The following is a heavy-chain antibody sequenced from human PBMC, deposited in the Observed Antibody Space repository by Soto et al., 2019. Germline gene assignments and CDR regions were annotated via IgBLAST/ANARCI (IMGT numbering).Heavy chain of an antibody. CDR1: GGSISSYY. Sequence: SETLSLTCTVSGGSISSYYWSWIRRPPGKGLEWIGYIYYSGSTNYNPSLKSRVTISVDTSKNQFSLKLSSVTAADTAVYYCARRYGYSFDYWGQGTLVTVSS. CDR2: IYYSGST. CDR3: ARRYGYSFDY. V-gene: IGHV4-59*08. J-gene: IGHJ4*02. D-gene: IGHD1-1*01.